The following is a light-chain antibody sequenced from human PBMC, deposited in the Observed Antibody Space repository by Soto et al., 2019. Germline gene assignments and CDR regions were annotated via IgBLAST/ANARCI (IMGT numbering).Light chain of an antibody. CDR2: AAS. CDR1: QGISSY. J-gene: IGKJ1*01. CDR3: QQLNSLWT. Sequence: DIQLTQSPSFLSASVGDRVTITCRASQGISSYLAWYQQKPGIAPKLLIYAASTLQSGVPSRFSGSGSGTEFTLTISSLQPEDFETYYCQQLNSLWTFGQGTKV. V-gene: IGKV1-9*01.